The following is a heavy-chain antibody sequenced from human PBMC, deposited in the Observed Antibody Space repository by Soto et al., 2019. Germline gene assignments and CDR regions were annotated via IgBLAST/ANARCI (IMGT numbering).Heavy chain of an antibody. CDR3: ARHKLGYGSGSYGGNYYYYMDV. CDR2: IYYSGST. V-gene: IGHV4-59*08. J-gene: IGHJ6*03. CDR1: GGSISSYY. D-gene: IGHD3-10*01. Sequence: SETLSLTCTVSGGSISSYYWSWIRQPPGKGLEWIGYIYYSGSTNYNPSLKSRVTISVDTSKNQFSLKLSSVTAADTAVYYCARHKLGYGSGSYGGNYYYYMDVWGKGTTVTVSS.